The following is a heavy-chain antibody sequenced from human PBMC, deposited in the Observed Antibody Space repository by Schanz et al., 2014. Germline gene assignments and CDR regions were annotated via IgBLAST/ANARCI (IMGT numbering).Heavy chain of an antibody. CDR2: VFPNGIT. CDR3: ARDTTWRLDL. D-gene: IGHD1-1*01. J-gene: IGHJ2*01. V-gene: IGHV4-61*02. Sequence: QVQLQESGPGLVKPSQTLSLTCTVSGGSIRSGTYYWSWIRQPAGKALEWVGRVFPNGITNYNPSLKSRSPISLDTSKNQFPLPLTSVTAADTAVYYCARDTTWRLDLWGRGTLVTVSS. CDR1: GGSIRSGTYY.